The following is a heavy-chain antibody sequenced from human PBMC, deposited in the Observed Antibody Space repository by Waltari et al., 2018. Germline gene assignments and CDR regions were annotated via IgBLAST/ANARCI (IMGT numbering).Heavy chain of an antibody. CDR1: GGSLRSGGYY. V-gene: IGHV4-31*03. J-gene: IGHJ6*02. D-gene: IGHD1-26*01. CDR2: IYYSGST. Sequence: QVQLQESGPGLVKPSQTLSLTCTVSGGSLRSGGYYWSWIRQHPGKGLEWIWYIYYSGSTYYNPSLKSRVTISVDTSKNQFSLKLSSVTAADTAVYYCARDHGRSYPVDYYYGMDVWGQGTTVTVSS. CDR3: ARDHGRSYPVDYYYGMDV.